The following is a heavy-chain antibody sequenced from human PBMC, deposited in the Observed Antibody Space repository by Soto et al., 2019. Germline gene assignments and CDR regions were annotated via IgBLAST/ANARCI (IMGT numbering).Heavy chain of an antibody. CDR2: INPSGGST. D-gene: IGHD3-22*01. V-gene: IGHV1-46*01. J-gene: IGHJ4*02. CDR1: GYTFTTYY. CDR3: ARGLIYDSSGYYFDY. Sequence: EASVKVSCKASGYTFTTYYMHWVRQAPGQGLEWMGIINPSGGSTRYAQKFQGRVTMTRDTSTSTVYMELSSLKSEDTAVYYCARGLIYDSSGYYFDYWGQGTLVTVSS.